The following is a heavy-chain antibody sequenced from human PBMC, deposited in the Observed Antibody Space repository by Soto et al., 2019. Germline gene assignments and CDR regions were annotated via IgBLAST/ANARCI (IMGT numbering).Heavy chain of an antibody. Sequence: ASVKVSCKASGYTFTGYYMHWVRQAPGQGLEWMGRINPNSGITNYAQKFQGRVTITADKSTSTAYMELSSLRSEDTAVYYCARVPRDCSSTSCLGDAFDIWGQGTMVTVSS. CDR3: ARVPRDCSSTSCLGDAFDI. D-gene: IGHD2-2*01. J-gene: IGHJ3*02. CDR2: INPNSGIT. V-gene: IGHV1-2*02. CDR1: GYTFTGYY.